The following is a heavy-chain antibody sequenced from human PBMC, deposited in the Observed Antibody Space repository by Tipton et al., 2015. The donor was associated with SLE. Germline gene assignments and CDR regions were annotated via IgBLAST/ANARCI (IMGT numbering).Heavy chain of an antibody. CDR2: IYSGGST. J-gene: IGHJ4*02. CDR3: ARGGGVDSSSVY. CDR1: GFTISSNY. Sequence: SLRLSCEASGFTISSNYMSWVRQAPGKGLEWVSVIYSGGSTYYADSVKGRFTISRDNSKNTLYLQMNSLRAEDTAVYYCARGGGVDSSSVYWGQGTPVTVSS. D-gene: IGHD6-6*01. V-gene: IGHV3-53*01.